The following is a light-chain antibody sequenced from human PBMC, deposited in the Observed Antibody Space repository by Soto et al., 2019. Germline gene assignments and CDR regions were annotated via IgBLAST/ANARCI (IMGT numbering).Light chain of an antibody. CDR2: SNN. Sequence: QSLLTQPPSASGTPGQRVTISCSGSSSNIGSNTVNWYQQLPGTAPKLLIYSNNQRPSGVPDRFSGSKSGTSASLAISGLQSEDEADYYCAAWDDSLHGGLGPGTKVT. CDR1: SSNIGSNT. J-gene: IGLJ1*01. CDR3: AAWDDSLHGG. V-gene: IGLV1-44*01.